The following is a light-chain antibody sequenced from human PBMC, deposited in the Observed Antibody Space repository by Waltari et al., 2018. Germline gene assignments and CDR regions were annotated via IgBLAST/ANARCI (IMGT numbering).Light chain of an antibody. CDR1: ESIGKY. CDR3: QQSYTAPYT. Sequence: DIQMTQSRSSLSASVGDRTTITCRASESIGKYLNWNQQRPGKAPQLLIYAASNLQSGAPSRFSGSGPGTAFTLTISSLRPEDSATYYCQQSYTAPYTFGQGTHLEVK. CDR2: AAS. J-gene: IGKJ2*01. V-gene: IGKV1-39*01.